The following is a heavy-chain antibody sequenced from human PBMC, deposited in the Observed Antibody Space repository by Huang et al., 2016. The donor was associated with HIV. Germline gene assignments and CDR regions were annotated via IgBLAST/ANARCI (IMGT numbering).Heavy chain of an antibody. CDR1: GDSINSNTFY. CDR3: ARTGVAVSDDPEYFQH. V-gene: IGHV4-39*02. D-gene: IGHD3-3*01. J-gene: IGHJ1*01. Sequence: LQESGPGLVGPSETLSLTCAVSGDSINSNTFYLGWICRPPGKALEWRCSIYYSGTTYYNPALKRRARIAVDSSKYRMFLHLRSVTAADTGVYYCARTGVAVSDDPEYFQHWGQGALVT. CDR2: IYYSGTT.